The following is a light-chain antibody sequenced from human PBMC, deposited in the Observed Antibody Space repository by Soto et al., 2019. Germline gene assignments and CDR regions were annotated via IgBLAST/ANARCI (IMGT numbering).Light chain of an antibody. Sequence: QSVLTQPPSASGSPGQSVTISCTGTSSDVGGYNYVSWYQQHPGKAPKLVIYEVFKRPSGVPDRFSGSKSGNTASLTVSGLQAEDESDYYCSSYAGRNNYVVFGGGTKLTVL. J-gene: IGLJ2*01. CDR3: SSYAGRNNYVV. CDR1: SSDVGGYNY. CDR2: EVF. V-gene: IGLV2-8*01.